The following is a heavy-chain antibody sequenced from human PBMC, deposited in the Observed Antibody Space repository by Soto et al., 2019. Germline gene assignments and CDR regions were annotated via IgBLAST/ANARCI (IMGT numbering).Heavy chain of an antibody. D-gene: IGHD2-15*01. J-gene: IGHJ6*02. CDR1: GFTFSSYG. CDR3: ARGRDIVVVVAATPAQSYYYYGMDV. CDR2: MSGSGGGT. Sequence: GGSLRLSCAASGFTFSSYGMSWVRQAPGRGLEWVSTMSGSGGGTYYADSVEGRFTIFRDTSKSTLYLQMNSLRAEDTAVYYCARGRDIVVVVAATPAQSYYYYGMDVWGQGTTVTVSS. V-gene: IGHV3-23*01.